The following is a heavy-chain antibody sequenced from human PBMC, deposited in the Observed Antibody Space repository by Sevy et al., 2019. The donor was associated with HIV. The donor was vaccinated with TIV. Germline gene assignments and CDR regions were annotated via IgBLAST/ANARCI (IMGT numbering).Heavy chain of an antibody. D-gene: IGHD2-15*01. CDR1: GFTLSSVG. CDR3: AKDYCIGNDCFLGWFDP. V-gene: IGHV3-30*02. CDR2: IGHDGNKY. Sequence: GGSLRLSCAASGFTLSSVGIHWVRLTPGTGLEWLAFIGHDGNKYFDAASVKGRITTSRDNSKNTVSLQMNSLRVEDTAIYYCAKDYCIGNDCFLGWFDPRGQRTVVTVSS. J-gene: IGHJ5*02.